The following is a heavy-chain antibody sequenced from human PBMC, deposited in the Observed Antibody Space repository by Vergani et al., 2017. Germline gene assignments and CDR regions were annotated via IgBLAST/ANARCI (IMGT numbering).Heavy chain of an antibody. CDR3: ARGLETGIAARYYYMDV. CDR1: GGSISSYY. D-gene: IGHD6-6*01. J-gene: IGHJ6*03. Sequence: QVQLQQWGAGLLKPSETLSLTCTVSGGSISSYYWSWIRQPPGKGLEWIGYIYYSGSTNYNPSLKSRVTISVDTSKNQFSLKLSSVTAADTAVYYCARGLETGIAARYYYMDVWGKGP. V-gene: IGHV4-59*01. CDR2: IYYSGST.